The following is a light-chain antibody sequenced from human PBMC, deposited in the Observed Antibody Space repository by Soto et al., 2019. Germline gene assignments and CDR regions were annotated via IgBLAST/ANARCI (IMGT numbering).Light chain of an antibody. Sequence: LVLTQSPSASASLGASVKLTCTLSSGHSSYAIAWHQQQPEKGPRYLMKLNSDGSHSKGDCIPDRFSGSSSGAERYLTIPILQSEDEADDYSQTLCTGIHYVFGTGTKVTVL. CDR2: LNSDGSH. CDR1: SGHSSYA. V-gene: IGLV4-69*01. J-gene: IGLJ1*01. CDR3: QTLCTGIHYV.